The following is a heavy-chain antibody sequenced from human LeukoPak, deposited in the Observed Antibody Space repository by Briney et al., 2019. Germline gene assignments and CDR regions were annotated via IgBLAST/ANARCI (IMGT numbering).Heavy chain of an antibody. D-gene: IGHD2-21*02. CDR2: INPSGGRT. J-gene: IGHJ3*02. CDR3: ASSAYCGGDCYLDDAFDI. V-gene: IGHV1-46*01. Sequence: GASVKVSCKASGYTFTSYFIHWVRQAPGQGLELMGIINPSGGRTSYAQKFQGKVTMTRDTSISTAYMELSRLRSDDTAVYYCASSAYCGGDCYLDDAFDIWGQGTMVTASS. CDR1: GYTFTSYF.